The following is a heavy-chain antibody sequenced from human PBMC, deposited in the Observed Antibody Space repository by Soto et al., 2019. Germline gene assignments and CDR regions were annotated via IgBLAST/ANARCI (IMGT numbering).Heavy chain of an antibody. V-gene: IGHV3-30*18. J-gene: IGHJ6*02. Sequence: PGGSLRVSCAASGFTFSSYGMHWVRQAPGEGLEWVAVISYDGSNKYYADSVKGRFTVSRDNSKNTLFLQMNSLRGEDTAVYYCAKESYSSSSYYYGMDVWGQVTNVTVSS. CDR2: ISYDGSNK. CDR1: GFTFSSYG. D-gene: IGHD6-6*01. CDR3: AKESYSSSSYYYGMDV.